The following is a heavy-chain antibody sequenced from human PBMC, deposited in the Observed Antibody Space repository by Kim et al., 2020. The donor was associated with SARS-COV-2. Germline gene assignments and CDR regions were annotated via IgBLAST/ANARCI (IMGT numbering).Heavy chain of an antibody. J-gene: IGHJ5*02. CDR2: INHSGST. D-gene: IGHD4-4*01. CDR3: AREPGENSYSGGNNWFDP. V-gene: IGHV4-34*01. CDR1: GGSFSGYY. Sequence: SETLSLTCAVYGGSFSGYYWSWIRQPPGKGLEWIGEINHSGSTNYNPSLKSRVTISVDTSKNQFSLKLSSVTAADTAVYYCAREPGENSYSGGNNWFDPWGQGTLVTVSS.